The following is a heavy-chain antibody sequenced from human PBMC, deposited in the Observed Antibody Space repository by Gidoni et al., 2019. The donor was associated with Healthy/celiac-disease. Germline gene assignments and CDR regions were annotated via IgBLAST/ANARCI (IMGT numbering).Heavy chain of an antibody. CDR2: IYYSGST. D-gene: IGHD2-2*01. J-gene: IGHJ5*02. CDR3: ARANIVVVPAAISGWFDP. CDR1: GGSISSSY. Sequence: QVQLQESGPGLVKPSETLSLTCTVSGGSISSSYWSWIRQPPGKGLEWIGYIYYSGSTNYNPSLKSRVTISVDTSKNQFSLKLSSVTAADTAVYYCARANIVVVPAAISGWFDPWGQGTLVTVSS. V-gene: IGHV4-59*01.